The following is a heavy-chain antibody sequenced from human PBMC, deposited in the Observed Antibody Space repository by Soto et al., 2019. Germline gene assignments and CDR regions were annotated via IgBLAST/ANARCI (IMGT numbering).Heavy chain of an antibody. Sequence: QTGGSLRLSCAASGFTFTNAWMSWVRQAPGKGLEWVAVISYDGSNKYYADSVKGRFTISRDNSKNTLYLQMNSLRAEDTAVYYCARDRVSLHYYGMDVWGQGTTVTVSS. CDR2: ISYDGSNK. J-gene: IGHJ6*02. CDR3: ARDRVSLHYYGMDV. V-gene: IGHV3-30-3*01. CDR1: GFTFTNAW.